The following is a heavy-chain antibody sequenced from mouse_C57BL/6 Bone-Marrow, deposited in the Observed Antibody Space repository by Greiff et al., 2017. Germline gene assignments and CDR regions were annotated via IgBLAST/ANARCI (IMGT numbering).Heavy chain of an antibody. Sequence: LVESGAELARPGASVKMSCKASGYTFTSYTMHWVKQRPGQGLEWIGYINPSSGYTKYNQKFKDKATLTADKSSSTAYMQLSSLTSEDSAVYYCARGPGYYTDLFAYWGRGTLVTVSA. J-gene: IGHJ3*01. V-gene: IGHV1-4*01. CDR3: ARGPGYYTDLFAY. CDR2: INPSSGYT. D-gene: IGHD2-3*01. CDR1: GYTFTSYT.